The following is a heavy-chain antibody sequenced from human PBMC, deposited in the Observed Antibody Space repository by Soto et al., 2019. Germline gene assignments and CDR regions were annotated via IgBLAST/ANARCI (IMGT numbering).Heavy chain of an antibody. V-gene: IGHV4-39*01. CDR2: MYYNGNT. D-gene: IGHD3-22*01. CDR1: GGSFTSTNYF. Sequence: QLQESGPGLVKPSETLSLTCTVSGGSFTSTNYFWGWIRQPPGKGLEWIGYMYYNGNTFYSPSLKGRGAISVDTYKSQFSLDLSSVTAADTAMYYCARLQIYDSRAAPTPIFHPWGLGAMVTVSS. J-gene: IGHJ1*01. CDR3: ARLQIYDSRAAPTPIFHP.